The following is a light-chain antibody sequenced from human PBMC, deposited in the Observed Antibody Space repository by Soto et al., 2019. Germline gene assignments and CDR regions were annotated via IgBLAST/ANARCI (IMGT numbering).Light chain of an antibody. V-gene: IGKV3-20*01. J-gene: IGKJ4*01. CDR2: GAS. Sequence: EIVLTQSPGTLSLSPVERATLSCRASQSVSHNYVAGDQQKPGQAPRILRDGASNRATCSPDRFSGSGAGTYFTLTISRLDPEDFAVYSCQQFSSDTLTFGGGTKVEIK. CDR1: QSVSHNY. CDR3: QQFSSDTLT.